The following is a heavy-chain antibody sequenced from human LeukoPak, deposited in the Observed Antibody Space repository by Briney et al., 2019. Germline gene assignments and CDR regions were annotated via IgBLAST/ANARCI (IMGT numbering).Heavy chain of an antibody. J-gene: IGHJ5*02. V-gene: IGHV4-30-2*01. D-gene: IGHD3-22*01. CDR1: GGSISSGGYS. CDR3: ARSGNYYDSSGYYTRPPKYNWFDP. Sequence: SQTLSLTCAVSGGSISSGGYSWSWIRQPQGKGLEWIGYIYHSGSTYYNPSLKSRVTISVDRSKNQFSLKLSSVTAADTAVYYCARSGNYYDSSGYYTRPPKYNWFDPWGQGTLVTVSS. CDR2: IYHSGST.